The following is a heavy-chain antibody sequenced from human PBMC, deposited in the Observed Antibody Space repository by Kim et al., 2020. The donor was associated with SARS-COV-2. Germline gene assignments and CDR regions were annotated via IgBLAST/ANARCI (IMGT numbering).Heavy chain of an antibody. D-gene: IGHD3-10*01. Sequence: ASVKVSCKASTYIFINYGISWLRQAPGQGLEWMGWIRPHNGNTNYDKKFQGRLTLSTDVSTSTAYMELRSLTSDDTAVYYCAREYYYGSGTYDSFDAFDIWGQGTGVIVSS. J-gene: IGHJ3*02. CDR2: IRPHNGNT. CDR3: AREYYYGSGTYDSFDAFDI. CDR1: TYIFINYG. V-gene: IGHV1-18*01.